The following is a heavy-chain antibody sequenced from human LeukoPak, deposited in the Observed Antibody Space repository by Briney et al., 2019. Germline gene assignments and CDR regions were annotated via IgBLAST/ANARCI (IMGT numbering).Heavy chain of an antibody. J-gene: IGHJ4*02. Sequence: PGGSLRLSCAASGFTFSSYSMNWVRQAPGKGLEWVSSISSCSSYIYYADSVKGRFTISRDNAKNSLYLQMNSLRAEDTAVYYCARGGTSSLSSLDYWGQGTLVTVSS. V-gene: IGHV3-21*01. D-gene: IGHD6-6*01. CDR3: ARGGTSSLSSLDY. CDR1: GFTFSSYS. CDR2: ISSCSSYI.